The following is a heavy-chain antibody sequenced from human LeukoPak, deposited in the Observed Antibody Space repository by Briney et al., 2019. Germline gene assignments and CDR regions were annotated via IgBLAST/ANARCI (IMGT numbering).Heavy chain of an antibody. CDR2: IYSGGST. CDR1: GFTVSSNY. CDR3: ARLLTSNAFDP. J-gene: IGHJ5*02. V-gene: IGHV3-53*01. Sequence: PGGSLRLSCASSGFTVSSNYMSWVREAPGKGLEWVSVIYSGGSTYYADSVKGRFTISRDNSKNTLYLQMNSLRAEDTAVYYCARLLTSNAFDPWGQGTLVTVYS. D-gene: IGHD2-15*01.